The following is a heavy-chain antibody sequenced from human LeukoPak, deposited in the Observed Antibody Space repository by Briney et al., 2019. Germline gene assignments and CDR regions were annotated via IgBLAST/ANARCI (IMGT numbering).Heavy chain of an antibody. CDR2: ISSSSSYI. D-gene: IGHD2-15*01. V-gene: IGHV3-21*01. CDR1: GFTFSSYS. J-gene: IGHJ4*02. CDR3: ARRYCSGGSCYTDY. Sequence: GGSLRLSCAASGFTFSSYSMNWVRQAPGKGLEWVSSISSSSSYIYYADSVKGRFTISRDNAKNSLYLQMNSLRAEDTAVYYCARRYCSGGSCYTDYWGQGNLVTVSS.